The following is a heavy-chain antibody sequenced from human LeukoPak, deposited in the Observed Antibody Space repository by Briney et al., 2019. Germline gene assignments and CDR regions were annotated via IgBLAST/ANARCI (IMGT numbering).Heavy chain of an antibody. CDR1: GGSISSYY. V-gene: IGHV4-59*01. J-gene: IGHJ1*01. D-gene: IGHD2-2*01. Sequence: SETLSLTCTVSGGSISSYYWSWIRQPPGKGLEWIGYIYYSGSTNYNPSLKSRVTVSVDTSKNQFSLKLSSVTAADTAAYYCARGGTRHYFQHWDQGTLVTVSS. CDR3: ARGGTRHYFQH. CDR2: IYYSGST.